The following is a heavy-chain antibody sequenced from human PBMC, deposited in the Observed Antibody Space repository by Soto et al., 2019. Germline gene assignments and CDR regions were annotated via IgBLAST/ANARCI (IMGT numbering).Heavy chain of an antibody. J-gene: IGHJ5*02. CDR3: ARVRKSGYDFENWFDP. D-gene: IGHD5-12*01. CDR1: GFTFSDYY. V-gene: IGHV3-11*01. Sequence: PGGSLRLSCAASGFTFSDYYMSWIRQAPGKGLEWVSYISSSGSTIYYADSVKGRFTISRDNAKNSLYLQMNSLRAEDTAVYYCARVRKSGYDFENWFDPWGQGTLVTVSP. CDR2: ISSSGSTI.